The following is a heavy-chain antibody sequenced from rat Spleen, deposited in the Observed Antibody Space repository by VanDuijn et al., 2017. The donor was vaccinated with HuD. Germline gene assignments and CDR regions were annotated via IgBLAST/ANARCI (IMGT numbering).Heavy chain of an antibody. D-gene: IGHD1-11*01. CDR3: ARQGLTTEGSGPRYYYVMDA. CDR2: ISTGGDNS. CDR1: GFTFSNSY. V-gene: IGHV5-25*01. J-gene: IGHJ4*01. Sequence: EVQLVESGGGLVQPGRSMKLSCAASGFTFSNSYMAWVRQAPTKGLEWVASISTGGDNSYYRDSVKGRFTISRDNAKSTLYLEMDSLRSEDTATFYCARQGLTTEGSGPRYYYVMDAWGQGVMVTVSS.